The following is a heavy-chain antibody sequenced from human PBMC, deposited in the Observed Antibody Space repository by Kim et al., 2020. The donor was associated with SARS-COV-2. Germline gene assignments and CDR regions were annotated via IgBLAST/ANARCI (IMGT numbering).Heavy chain of an antibody. D-gene: IGHD1-1*01. Sequence: GGSLRLSCAASGFTFSDYAMSWVRQAPGKGLEWVSAISGRSDSTYYADSVKGRFTISRDNSKNTLYLQMNSPRAEDTAVYYCAKGNGDYYYYGMDVWGQGTTVTVSS. J-gene: IGHJ6*02. CDR3: AKGNGDYYYYGMDV. CDR1: GFTFSDYA. V-gene: IGHV3-23*01. CDR2: ISGRSDST.